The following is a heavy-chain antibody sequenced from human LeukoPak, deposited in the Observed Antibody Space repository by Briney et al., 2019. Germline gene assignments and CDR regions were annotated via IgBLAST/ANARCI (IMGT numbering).Heavy chain of an antibody. CDR1: GGSFSGYY. CDR3: ASAGGNSGY. CDR2: INHSGST. Sequence: SETLSLTCAVYGGSFSGYYWSWIRQPPGKGLEWIGEINHSGSTNYNPSLKSRVTISVDTSKNQFSLKLSSVTAADTAVYYCASAGGNSGYRGQGTLVTVSS. V-gene: IGHV4-34*01. J-gene: IGHJ4*02. D-gene: IGHD4-23*01.